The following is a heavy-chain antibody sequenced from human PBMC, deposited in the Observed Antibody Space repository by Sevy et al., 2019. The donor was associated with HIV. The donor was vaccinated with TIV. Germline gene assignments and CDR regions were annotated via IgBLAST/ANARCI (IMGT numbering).Heavy chain of an antibody. CDR1: GITLTPYW. D-gene: IGHD3-22*01. CDR3: SRGLYYYDMRGHQEPGDY. J-gene: IGHJ4*02. V-gene: IGHV3-74*01. CDR2: INSDGSST. Sequence: GGSLRLSCAASGITLTPYWMHWVRQVPGKGLVWVSRINSDGSSTSYAESVKGRFTISRDNGKNTLYLQMKILRVEDTAVYFCSRGLYYYDMRGHQEPGDYWGQGVLVTVSS.